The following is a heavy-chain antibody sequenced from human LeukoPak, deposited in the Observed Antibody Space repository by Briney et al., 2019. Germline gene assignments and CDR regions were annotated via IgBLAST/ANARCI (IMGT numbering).Heavy chain of an antibody. CDR1: GFTFSSYG. CDR3: AKDSYSDSSGSAFDY. Sequence: GGSLRLSCAASGFTFSSYGMNWVRQAPGEGLEWASGVTGGGSTYYADSVKGRFTISRDNSKHTLYVQMNSLRAEDTAVYYCAKDSYSDSSGSAFDYWGQGTLVTVSS. CDR2: VTGGGST. D-gene: IGHD3-22*01. J-gene: IGHJ4*02. V-gene: IGHV3-23*01.